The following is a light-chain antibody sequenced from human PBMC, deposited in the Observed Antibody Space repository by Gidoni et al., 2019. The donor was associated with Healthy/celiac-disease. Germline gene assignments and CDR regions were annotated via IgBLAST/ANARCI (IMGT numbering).Light chain of an antibody. CDR1: SSDVGGYNY. J-gene: IGLJ1*01. V-gene: IGLV2-14*01. CDR2: DVS. CDR3: SSYTSSSTYV. Sequence: QSALTQPASVSVSPVQSITISCTGTSSDVGGYNYVSWYQQHPGKAPKLMIYDVSNRPSGVSNRFSGSKSGNTASLTISGLQAEDEADYYCSSYTSSSTYVFGTGTKVTVL.